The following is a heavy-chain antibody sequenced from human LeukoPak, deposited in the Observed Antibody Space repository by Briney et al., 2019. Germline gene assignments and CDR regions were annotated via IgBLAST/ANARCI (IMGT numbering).Heavy chain of an antibody. CDR2: VYNRGTT. V-gene: IGHV4-59*01. Sequence: SETLSLTCSVSGGSITSYYWSRIRQSPMKGLEWIGSVYNRGTTYYNPSLKSRVTISGDTSKNQLSLRMTYVTTADTAVYFCARDYGGNSGEFDPWGQGTLVTVSS. J-gene: IGHJ5*02. CDR1: GGSITSYY. D-gene: IGHD4-23*01. CDR3: ARDYGGNSGEFDP.